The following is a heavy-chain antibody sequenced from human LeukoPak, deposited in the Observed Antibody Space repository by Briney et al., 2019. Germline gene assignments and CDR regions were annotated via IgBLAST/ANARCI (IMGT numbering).Heavy chain of an antibody. D-gene: IGHD6-13*01. CDR1: GYTFSSYS. CDR2: ISSSSSTI. J-gene: IGHJ4*02. CDR3: ARDRYSTFDY. V-gene: IGHV3-48*01. Sequence: GGSLRLSCAASGYTFSSYSMNWVRQAPGKGLEWVSYISSSSSTIHYADSVKGRFTISTDNAKNSLYLQMNSLRAEDTAVYYCARDRYSTFDYWGQGTLVTVSS.